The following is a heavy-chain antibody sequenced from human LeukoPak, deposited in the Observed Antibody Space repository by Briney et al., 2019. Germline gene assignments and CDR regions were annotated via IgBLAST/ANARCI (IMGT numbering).Heavy chain of an antibody. CDR3: ARGRRTIFGVVIRPYFDY. J-gene: IGHJ4*02. D-gene: IGHD3-3*01. CDR1: GGSFSGYY. Sequence: SETLSLTCAVYGGSFSGYYWSWIRQPPGKGLEWIGEIDHSGSTNYNPSLKSRVTISVDTSKNQFSLKLSSVTAADTAVHYCARGRRTIFGVVIRPYFDYWGQGTLVTVSP. V-gene: IGHV4-34*01. CDR2: IDHSGST.